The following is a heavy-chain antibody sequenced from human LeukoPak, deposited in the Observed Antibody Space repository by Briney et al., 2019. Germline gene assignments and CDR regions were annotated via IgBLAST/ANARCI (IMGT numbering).Heavy chain of an antibody. CDR2: IYYSGST. CDR1: GGSISSSSYY. V-gene: IGHV4-39*01. D-gene: IGHD3-10*01. Sequence: SETLSLTCTVSGGSISSSSYYWGWIRQPPGKGLEWIGSIYYSGSTYYNPSLKSRVTISVDTSKNQFSLKLSSVTAADTAVYYCARCNYYGSGSYHEGFFRFWGQGTMVTVSS. J-gene: IGHJ3*01. CDR3: ARCNYYGSGSYHEGFFRF.